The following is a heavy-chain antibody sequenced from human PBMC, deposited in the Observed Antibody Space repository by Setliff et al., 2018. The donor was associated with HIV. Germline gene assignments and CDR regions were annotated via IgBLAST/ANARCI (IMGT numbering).Heavy chain of an antibody. J-gene: IGHJ5*02. CDR2: IDWDDDK. CDR1: GFSLTTSGMC. CDR3: AQLLLPLGAYNYET. V-gene: IGHV2-70*11. D-gene: IGHD1-1*01. Sequence: SGPTLVNPTQTLTLTCIFSGFSLTTSGMCVTWIRQPPGRALEWLARIDWDDDKYYSTSLKTRLTISRDTSKNQVVLTMTNVDPVDTATYYCAQLLLPLGAYNYETWGQGMLVTVSS.